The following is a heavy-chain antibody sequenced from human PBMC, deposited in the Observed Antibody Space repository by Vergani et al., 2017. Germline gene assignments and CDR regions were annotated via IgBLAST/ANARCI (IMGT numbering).Heavy chain of an antibody. CDR1: GFTFDDYA. Sequence: EVQLVESGGGLVKPGGSLRLSCAASGFTFDDYAMHWVRQAPGKGLEWVSGISWNSGSIGYADSVKGRFTISRDNAKNSLYLQMNSLRAEDTAVYYCARGSFGGDYADGFDYWGQGTLVTVSS. J-gene: IGHJ4*02. D-gene: IGHD4-17*01. CDR2: ISWNSGSI. V-gene: IGHV3-9*01. CDR3: ARGSFGGDYADGFDY.